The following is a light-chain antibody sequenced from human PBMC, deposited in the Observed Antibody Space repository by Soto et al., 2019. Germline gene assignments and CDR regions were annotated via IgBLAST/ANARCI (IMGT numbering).Light chain of an antibody. Sequence: QSALTQPPSVSGAPGQGVTISCTGSSSNIGAGYDVHWYQQLPGTAPKLLIYGNSNRPSGVPDRFSGSKSGTSASLAITVLQAQDEADDSGQSYDRSLIVVFGGGTKVTVL. J-gene: IGLJ2*01. CDR1: SSNIGAGYD. V-gene: IGLV1-40*01. CDR3: QSYDRSLIVV. CDR2: GNS.